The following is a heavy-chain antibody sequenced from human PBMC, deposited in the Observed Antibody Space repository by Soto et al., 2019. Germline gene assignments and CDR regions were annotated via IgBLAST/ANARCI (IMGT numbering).Heavy chain of an antibody. Sequence: QVQVVQSGDEVKKPGASVKVSCKASGYTFTNYGFSWVRQAPGQGLEWMGWISGYNGNTKYAEKFQGRVTMTTDTSTSTAQMELRSLRSDDTAVYYCAREGQALYYYYGMDVWGQGTAVTVSS. CDR3: AREGQALYYYYGMDV. J-gene: IGHJ6*02. V-gene: IGHV1-18*01. CDR2: ISGYNGNT. CDR1: GYTFTNYG.